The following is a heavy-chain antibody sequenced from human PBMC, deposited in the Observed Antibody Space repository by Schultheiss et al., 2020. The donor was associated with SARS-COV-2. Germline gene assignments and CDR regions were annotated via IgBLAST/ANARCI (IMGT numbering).Heavy chain of an antibody. Sequence: SETLSLTCTVSGGSISSSSYYWSWIRQPPGKGLEWIGYIYYSGSTNYNPSLKSRVTISVGTSKNQFSLKLSSVTAADTAVYYCARDRGWYYFDYWGQGTLVTVSS. J-gene: IGHJ4*02. V-gene: IGHV4-61*01. D-gene: IGHD6-19*01. CDR3: ARDRGWYYFDY. CDR2: IYYSGST. CDR1: GGSISSSSYY.